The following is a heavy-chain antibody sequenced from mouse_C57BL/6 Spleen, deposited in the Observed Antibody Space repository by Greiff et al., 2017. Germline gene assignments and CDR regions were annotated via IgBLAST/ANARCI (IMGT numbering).Heavy chain of an antibody. J-gene: IGHJ2*01. CDR2: IYPSDGST. D-gene: IGHD1-1*01. Sequence: QVQLQQSGPELVKPGASVKLSCKASGYTFTSYDINWVKQRPGQGLEWIGWIYPSDGSTKYTEKFKGQATLTVDTSSSTAYMELHSLTSENAAVYFAARTTTVASREDWGQGTTLTVSS. CDR3: ARTTTVASRED. CDR1: GYTFTSYD. V-gene: IGHV1-85*01.